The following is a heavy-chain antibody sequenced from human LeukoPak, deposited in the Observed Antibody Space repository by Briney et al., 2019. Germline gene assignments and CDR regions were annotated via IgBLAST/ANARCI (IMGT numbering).Heavy chain of an antibody. Sequence: GGSLRLSCAASGFTFSSYIMNWVRQAPGKGLEWVSYISSSSSTIYYADSVKGRFTISRDNAKNSLYLQMNSLRAEDTAVYYCARVLDSSGYYYWGQGTLVTVSS. CDR3: ARVLDSSGYYY. D-gene: IGHD3-22*01. V-gene: IGHV3-48*01. CDR2: ISSSSSTI. J-gene: IGHJ4*02. CDR1: GFTFSSYI.